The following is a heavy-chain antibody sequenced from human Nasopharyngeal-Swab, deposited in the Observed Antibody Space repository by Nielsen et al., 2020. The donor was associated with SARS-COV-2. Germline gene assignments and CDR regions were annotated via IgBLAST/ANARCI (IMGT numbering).Heavy chain of an antibody. D-gene: IGHD7-27*01. V-gene: IGHV3-74*01. CDR3: ARAGEYRFDY. Sequence: GESLKISCAGSGFTFSSSWLHWVRQAPGEGLVWVARLNGDATTVDYADSVKGRFTISRDNAKYTLYLQMNGLRDEDTAIYYCARAGEYRFDYWGQGTLVTVSS. J-gene: IGHJ4*02. CDR2: LNGDATTV. CDR1: GFTFSSSW.